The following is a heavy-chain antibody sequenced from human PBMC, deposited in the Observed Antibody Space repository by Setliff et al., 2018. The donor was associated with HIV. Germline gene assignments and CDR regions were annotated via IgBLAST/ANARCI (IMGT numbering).Heavy chain of an antibody. V-gene: IGHV3-72*01. Sequence: PGGSLRLSCAASGFTFSDHYMDWVRQAPGKGLEWVGRIRTKANSYTTEYAASVKGRFTISRDDSKNSLYLQMNSLRAEDTAVYYCAKDDYGVDPLYYFDYWGQGTLVTVSS. CDR1: GFTFSDHY. CDR3: AKDDYGVDPLYYFDY. J-gene: IGHJ4*02. CDR2: IRTKANSYTT. D-gene: IGHD3-16*01.